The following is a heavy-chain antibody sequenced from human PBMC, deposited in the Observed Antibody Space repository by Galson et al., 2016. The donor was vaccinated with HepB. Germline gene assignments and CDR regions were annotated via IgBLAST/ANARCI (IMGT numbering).Heavy chain of an antibody. CDR1: GFTFTMTTSA. CDR2: IVVGSNNT. D-gene: IGHD4-17*01. Sequence: SVKVSCKASGFTFTMTTSAVQWVRQARGQRLEWIGWIVVGSNNTHYAQKFQERVTITRDMSTSTAYMELSSLRSKDTAVYYCASLGEGMDVWGQGTTVTVSS. J-gene: IGHJ6*02. V-gene: IGHV1-58*01. CDR3: ASLGEGMDV.